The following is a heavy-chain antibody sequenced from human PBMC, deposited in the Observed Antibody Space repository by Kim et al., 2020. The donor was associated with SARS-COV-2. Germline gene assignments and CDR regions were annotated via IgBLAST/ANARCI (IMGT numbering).Heavy chain of an antibody. V-gene: IGHV4-31*03. CDR3: ARDQLGYYDSSGPTFAFDI. CDR1: GGSISSGGYY. J-gene: IGHJ3*02. D-gene: IGHD3-22*01. Sequence: SETLSLTCTVSGGSISSGGYYWSWIRQHPGKGLEWIGYIYYSGSTYYNPSLKSRVTISVDTSKNQFSLKLSSVTAADTAVYYCARDQLGYYDSSGPTFAFDIWGQGTMVTVSS. CDR2: IYYSGST.